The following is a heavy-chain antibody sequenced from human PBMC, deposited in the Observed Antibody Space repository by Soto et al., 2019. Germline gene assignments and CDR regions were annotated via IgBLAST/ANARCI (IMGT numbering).Heavy chain of an antibody. CDR3: VRDAMTTVALDAFDI. J-gene: IGHJ3*02. Sequence: ASVKVSCKASGYTFTSYGISWVRQAPGQGLEWMGWISAYNGNTNYAQKLQGRVTMTTDTSTSTAYMELRSLRSDDTAVYYCVRDAMTTVALDAFDIWGQGTMVTVSS. D-gene: IGHD4-17*01. CDR1: GYTFTSYG. CDR2: ISAYNGNT. V-gene: IGHV1-18*01.